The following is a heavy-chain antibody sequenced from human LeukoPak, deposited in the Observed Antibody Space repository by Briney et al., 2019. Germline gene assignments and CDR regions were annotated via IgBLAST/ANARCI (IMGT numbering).Heavy chain of an antibody. CDR1: GFTFDSYA. CDR3: AKETSGWYGDYYAFDI. D-gene: IGHD6-19*01. CDR2: ISGSGGST. Sequence: PGDSLRLSCAASGFTFDSYAMTWVRQAPGKGLEWVSAISGSGGSTYYADSVKGRFTISRDNSKNTLYLQMNSLRAEDTAVYYCAKETSGWYGDYYAFDIWGQGTMVTVSS. J-gene: IGHJ3*02. V-gene: IGHV3-23*01.